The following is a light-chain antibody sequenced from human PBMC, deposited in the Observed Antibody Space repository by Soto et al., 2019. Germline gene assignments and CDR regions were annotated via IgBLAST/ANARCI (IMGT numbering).Light chain of an antibody. CDR2: KAS. V-gene: IGKV1-5*03. J-gene: IGKJ1*01. CDR1: QTISSW. CDR3: QQYNSYSQT. Sequence: DIQLTQSPSTLSGSGGDRVTITCRASQTISSWLAWYQQKPGKAPKLLIYKASSLESGVPSRFSGSGSGTELTLTINSLQPDDFATYYFQQYNSYSQTFGQGTKVDIK.